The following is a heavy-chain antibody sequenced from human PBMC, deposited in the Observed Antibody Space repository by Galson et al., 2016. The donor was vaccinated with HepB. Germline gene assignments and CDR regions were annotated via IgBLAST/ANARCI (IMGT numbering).Heavy chain of an antibody. Sequence: SLRLSCAASGFTFSNYWMHWVRQAPGKGLVWVSRINSDGSRTNYADSVKGRSTISRDNAKNTMYLQMNSLRAEDTAVFYCASSSPRSRYYDFYYYVMDVWGQGTTVTVSS. CDR3: ASSSPRSRYYDFYYYVMDV. D-gene: IGHD3-3*01. J-gene: IGHJ6*02. CDR1: GFTFSNYW. V-gene: IGHV3-74*01. CDR2: INSDGSRT.